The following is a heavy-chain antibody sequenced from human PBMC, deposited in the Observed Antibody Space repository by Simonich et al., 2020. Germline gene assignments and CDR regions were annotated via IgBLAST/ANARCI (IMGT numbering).Heavy chain of an antibody. CDR1: GYTFTGYY. V-gene: IGHV1-2*02. Sequence: QVQLVQSGAEVKKPGASVKVSCKASGYTFTGYYMHWVRQAPGQGLEWMGWINPNSGGTNYAKKVQGRVTMTRDTSISTAYMERSRLRSDDTAVYYCASSKLATIDYWGQGTLVTVSS. CDR3: ASSKLATIDY. J-gene: IGHJ4*02. D-gene: IGHD5-12*01. CDR2: INPNSGGT.